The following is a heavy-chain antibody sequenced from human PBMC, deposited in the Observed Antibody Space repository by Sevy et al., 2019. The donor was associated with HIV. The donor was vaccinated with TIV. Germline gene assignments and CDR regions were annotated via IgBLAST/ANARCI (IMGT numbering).Heavy chain of an antibody. CDR2: ISWNGADI. CDR3: AKGQKLITQSGSYFYYGMNV. D-gene: IGHD3-10*01. Sequence: GGSLRLSCAASNLTFEDYAMHWVRRAPGKGLEWVSGISWNGADIGFAASVKGRFTISRDNAKSSVYLQINSLTPEGTGVYYCAKGQKLITQSGSYFYYGMNVWGQGTTVTVSS. CDR1: NLTFEDYA. V-gene: IGHV3-9*01. J-gene: IGHJ6*02.